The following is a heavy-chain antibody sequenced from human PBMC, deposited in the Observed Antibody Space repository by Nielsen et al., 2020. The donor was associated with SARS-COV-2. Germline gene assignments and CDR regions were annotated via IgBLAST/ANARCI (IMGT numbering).Heavy chain of an antibody. CDR2: IGGNGRNI. D-gene: IGHD6-13*01. Sequence: GESLKISCEASGFTFSDYYMSWIRQAPGKALEWLSYIGGNGRNIFYADSVKGRFTISRDNAENSLSLQMNSLRAEDTAVYYCAKGRLSSWYWDWGQGTLVTVSS. CDR1: GFTFSDYY. J-gene: IGHJ4*02. V-gene: IGHV3-11*04. CDR3: AKGRLSSWYWD.